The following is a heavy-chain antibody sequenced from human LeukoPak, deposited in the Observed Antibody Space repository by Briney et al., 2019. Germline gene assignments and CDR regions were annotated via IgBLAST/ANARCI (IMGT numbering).Heavy chain of an antibody. D-gene: IGHD1-26*01. CDR1: GFTFSNAW. CDR3: ANSQGGLNWFGP. J-gene: IGHJ5*02. CDR2: IKSKTDGGTT. V-gene: IGHV3-15*01. Sequence: GGSLRLSCAASGFTFSNAWMSWVRQAPGKGLEWVGRIKSKTDGGTTYYADSVKGRFTISRDNSKKTLYLQMNSLRAEDTAEYFCANSQGGLNWFGPWGQGTLVTVSS.